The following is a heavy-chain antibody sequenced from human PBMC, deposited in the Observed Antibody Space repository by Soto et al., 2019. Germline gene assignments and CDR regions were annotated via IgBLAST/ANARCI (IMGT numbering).Heavy chain of an antibody. V-gene: IGHV3-21*01. CDR3: AREETYYYDSSGYFWFDP. D-gene: IGHD3-22*01. J-gene: IGHJ5*02. Sequence: LRLSCAASGFTFSSYSMNWVRQAPGKGLEWVSSISSSSSYIYYADSVKGRFTISRDNAKNSLYLQMNSLRAEDTAVYYCAREETYYYDSSGYFWFDPWRQGTLVTVSS. CDR2: ISSSSSYI. CDR1: GFTFSSYS.